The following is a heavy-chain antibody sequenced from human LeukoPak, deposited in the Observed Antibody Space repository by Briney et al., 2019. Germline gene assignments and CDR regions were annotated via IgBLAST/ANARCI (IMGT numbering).Heavy chain of an antibody. CDR2: ISYDGSNK. V-gene: IGHV3-30*03. J-gene: IGHJ4*02. CDR3: ASALNYYGPFDY. Sequence: GGSLRLSCAASGFTFSSYGMHWVRQAPGKGQEWVAVISYDGSNKYYADSVKGRFTISRDNSKNTLYLQMNSLRAEDTAVYYCASALNYYGPFDYWGQGTLVTVSS. D-gene: IGHD3-10*01. CDR1: GFTFSSYG.